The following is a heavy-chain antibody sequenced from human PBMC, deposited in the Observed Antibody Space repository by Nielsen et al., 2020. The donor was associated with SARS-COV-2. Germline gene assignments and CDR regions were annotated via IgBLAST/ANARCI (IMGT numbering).Heavy chain of an antibody. CDR2: IKQDGSEK. V-gene: IGHV3-7*03. CDR1: GFTFSSYW. Sequence: GGSLRLSCAASGFTFSSYWMSWVRQAPGKGLEWVANIKQDGSEKYYVDSVKGRFTISRDNTKNSLYLQMNSLRAEDTAVYYCARGPKLGIAAPDYWGQGTLVTVSS. CDR3: ARGPKLGIAAPDY. D-gene: IGHD7-27*01. J-gene: IGHJ4*02.